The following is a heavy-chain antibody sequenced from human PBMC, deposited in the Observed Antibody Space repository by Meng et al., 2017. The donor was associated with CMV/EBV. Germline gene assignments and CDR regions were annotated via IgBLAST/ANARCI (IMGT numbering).Heavy chain of an antibody. V-gene: IGHV3-30*02. J-gene: IGHJ6*02. D-gene: IGHD3-10*01. Sequence: GSLLKISCAASGFTFSNYGMHWVRQAPGKGLEWVAFIRYDGSKEDYGDSVQGRLTISRDNSKNTLYLQMNSLRADDTALYYCAKDSGGEGDMDVWGQGTTVTVSS. CDR3: AKDSGGEGDMDV. CDR1: GFTFSNYG. CDR2: IRYDGSKE.